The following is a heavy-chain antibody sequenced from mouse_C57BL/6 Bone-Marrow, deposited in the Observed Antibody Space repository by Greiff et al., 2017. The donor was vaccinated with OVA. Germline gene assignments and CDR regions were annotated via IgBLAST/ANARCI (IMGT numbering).Heavy chain of an antibody. CDR2: IYPGAGDT. J-gene: IGHJ4*01. CDR1: GYAFSSSW. CDR3: ASPGENAMDY. Sequence: VKLQESGPELVKPGASVKISCKASGYAFSSSWMNWVKQRPGKGLEWIGRIYPGAGDTNYNGKFKGKATLTADKSSSTAYMQLSSLTSEDSAVYFCASPGENAMDYWGQGTSVTVSS. V-gene: IGHV1-82*01.